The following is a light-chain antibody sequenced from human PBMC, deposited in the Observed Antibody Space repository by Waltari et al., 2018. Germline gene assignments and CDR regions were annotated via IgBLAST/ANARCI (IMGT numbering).Light chain of an antibody. V-gene: IGKV2-28*01. J-gene: IGKJ5*01. CDR1: QCLLHSTGYNS. CDR3: MQALHTPLT. Sequence: DIVMTQYPLPLPVPTGEPASISCRSSQCLLHSTGYNSLEWYRQKPGQSPQLLLYLGSNRAPGFPDRFSGSGSGTDFTLKISRVEAEDVGVYYCMQALHTPLTLGQGTRLEIK. CDR2: LGS.